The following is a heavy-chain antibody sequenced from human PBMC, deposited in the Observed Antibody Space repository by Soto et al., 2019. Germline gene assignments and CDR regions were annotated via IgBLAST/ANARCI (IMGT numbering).Heavy chain of an antibody. V-gene: IGHV1-69*02. CDR1: GGTFRNDI. Sequence: QVQLVQSGAEVKKPGSSVNVSCKASGGTFRNDIISWVRQAPGQGLDWMGTIIPMFGRVNYAQNLQGRVTITADKSTGTADMELNSLRSEDTAVYYCASGTVYGSGSYPVDYWGQGTLVTVSS. CDR2: IIPMFGRV. J-gene: IGHJ4*02. D-gene: IGHD3-10*01. CDR3: ASGTVYGSGSYPVDY.